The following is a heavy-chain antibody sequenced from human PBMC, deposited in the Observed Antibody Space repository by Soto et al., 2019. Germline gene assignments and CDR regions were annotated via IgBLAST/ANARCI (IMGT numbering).Heavy chain of an antibody. D-gene: IGHD2-8*01. CDR3: ARGDSTDCSNGVCSFFYNHDMDV. CDR2: INPKSGGT. CDR1: GYSFTDYH. V-gene: IGHV1-2*04. Sequence: ASVKVSCEASGYSFTDYHIHWVRQAPGQGLEGLGRINPKSGGTSTAQKFQGWVTMTTDTSISTASMGLTRLTSDDTAIYYCARGDSTDCSNGVCSFFYNHDMDVWGQGSTVTFS. J-gene: IGHJ6*02.